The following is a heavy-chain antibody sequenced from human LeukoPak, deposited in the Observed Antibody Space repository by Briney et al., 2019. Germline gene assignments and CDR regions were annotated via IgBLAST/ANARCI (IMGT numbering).Heavy chain of an antibody. CDR1: GFTFSRYD. CDR2: IGIAGDT. J-gene: IGHJ6*02. Sequence: GGSLRLSCAASGFTFSRYDMHWVRQATGKGLEWVSGIGIAGDTYYPGSVKGRFTISRDNARNSLYLQMNSLKAGDTAVYYCARRNPHTYQLGDYYGTDVWGQGTTVTVS. D-gene: IGHD1-1*01. V-gene: IGHV3-13*01. CDR3: ARRNPHTYQLGDYYGTDV.